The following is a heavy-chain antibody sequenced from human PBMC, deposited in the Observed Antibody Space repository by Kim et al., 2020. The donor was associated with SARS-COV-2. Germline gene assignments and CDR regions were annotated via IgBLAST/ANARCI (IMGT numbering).Heavy chain of an antibody. CDR1: GFTFSSYA. CDR2: ISYDGSNK. CDR3: ARDPYYYGSGSYYPGIAVAGPNLFDY. J-gene: IGHJ4*02. D-gene: IGHD3-10*01. Sequence: GGSLRLSCAASGFTFSSYAMHWVRQAPGKGLEWVAVISYDGSNKYYVDSVKGRFTISRDNSKNTLYLQMNSLRAEDTAVYYCARDPYYYGSGSYYPGIAVAGPNLFDYWGQGTLVTVSS. V-gene: IGHV3-30*04.